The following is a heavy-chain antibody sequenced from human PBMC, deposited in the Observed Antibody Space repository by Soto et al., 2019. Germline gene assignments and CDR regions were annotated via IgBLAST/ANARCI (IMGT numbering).Heavy chain of an antibody. J-gene: IGHJ4*02. CDR3: ARLQLGSSGWYYFDY. CDR1: GGSISSYY. D-gene: IGHD6-19*01. V-gene: IGHV4-59*08. Sequence: PSETLSLTCTVSGGSISSYYWSWIRQPPGKGLEWIGYIYYSGSTNYNPSLKSRVTISVDTSKNQFSLKLSSVTAADTAVYYCARLQLGSSGWYYFDYWGQRTLVTVSS. CDR2: IYYSGST.